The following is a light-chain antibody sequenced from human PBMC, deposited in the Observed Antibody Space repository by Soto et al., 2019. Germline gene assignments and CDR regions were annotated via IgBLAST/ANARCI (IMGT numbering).Light chain of an antibody. Sequence: EIVLTQSPGTLSLSPGERATLSCRVSQSVSSSYLAWYQQKPGQAPRLLIYGASSRATGIPDRFSGSGSGTDFTLTISRLEPEDFAVYYCQQYVYSPRTFGQGTKVEIK. J-gene: IGKJ1*01. V-gene: IGKV3-20*01. CDR3: QQYVYSPRT. CDR1: QSVSSSY. CDR2: GAS.